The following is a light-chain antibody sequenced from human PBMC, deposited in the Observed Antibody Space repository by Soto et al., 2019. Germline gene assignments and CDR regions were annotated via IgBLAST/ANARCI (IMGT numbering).Light chain of an antibody. V-gene: IGLV2-23*02. Sequence: QSALTQPASVSGSPGQSITISCTGTSRDVGAYNLVSWYQQYPGKAPKLVIYEVSKRPSGVSDRFSGSKSGNTASLTISGLQADDDADYYCCSYAGSSRIFGTGTKVTVL. CDR2: EVS. CDR3: CSYAGSSRI. J-gene: IGLJ1*01. CDR1: SRDVGAYNL.